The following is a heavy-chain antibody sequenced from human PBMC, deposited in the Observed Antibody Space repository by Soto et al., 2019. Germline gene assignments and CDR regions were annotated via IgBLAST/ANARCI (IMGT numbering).Heavy chain of an antibody. V-gene: IGHV1-18*04. CDR3: ARAQTNLLWFGELFNY. D-gene: IGHD3-10*01. Sequence: QVQLVQSGAEVKKPGASVKVSCKASGYTFTSYGISWVRQAPGQGLEWMGWISAYNGNTNYAQKLQGRVTMTADTSTSTAYMELRSLRSDDTAVYYCARAQTNLLWFGELFNYWGQGTLVPVSS. CDR2: ISAYNGNT. CDR1: GYTFTSYG. J-gene: IGHJ4*02.